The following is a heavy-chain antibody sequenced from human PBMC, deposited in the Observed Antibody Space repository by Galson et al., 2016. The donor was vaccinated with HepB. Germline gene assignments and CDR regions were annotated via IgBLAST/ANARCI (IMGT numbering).Heavy chain of an antibody. CDR3: ARNFGKTQGY. D-gene: IGHD3-10*01. Sequence: SETLSLTCAFYGGSLSDYYWSWLRQPPGKGLDWIGEINRDGTTNYNPSLKRRVTISIDTSSNQFSLNLSSVTAADTAVYYCARNFGKTQGYWGQGTLVTVSS. J-gene: IGHJ4*02. CDR1: GGSLSDYY. CDR2: INRDGTT. V-gene: IGHV4-34*01.